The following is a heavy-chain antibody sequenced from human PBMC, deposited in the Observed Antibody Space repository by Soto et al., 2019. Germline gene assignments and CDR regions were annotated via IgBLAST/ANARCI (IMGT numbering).Heavy chain of an antibody. CDR3: ARASADYDILTGYYGARYYYYYYGMDV. Sequence: SETLSLACAVYGGSFSVYYWSWIRQPPGKGLELIREINNSGSTNYNPSLKSRVTISVDTSKNQFSLKLSSVTAADTAVYYCARASADYDILTGYYGARYYYYYYGMDVWGQGTTVTVSS. D-gene: IGHD3-9*01. CDR1: GGSFSVYY. J-gene: IGHJ6*02. CDR2: INNSGST. V-gene: IGHV4-34*01.